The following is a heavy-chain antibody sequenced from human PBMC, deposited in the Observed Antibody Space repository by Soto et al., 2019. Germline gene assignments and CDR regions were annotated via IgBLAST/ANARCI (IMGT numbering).Heavy chain of an antibody. Sequence: PGGSLRLSCAASGFTFSSYWMPWVRQAPGKGLVWVSRINNDGSSPTYADSVKGRFTISRDNAKNMLYLQMDSLRAEDTAVYYCVRDRPHNWFDPWGQGTLVTVSS. CDR2: INNDGSSP. CDR1: GFTFSSYW. CDR3: VRDRPHNWFDP. V-gene: IGHV3-74*01. J-gene: IGHJ5*02.